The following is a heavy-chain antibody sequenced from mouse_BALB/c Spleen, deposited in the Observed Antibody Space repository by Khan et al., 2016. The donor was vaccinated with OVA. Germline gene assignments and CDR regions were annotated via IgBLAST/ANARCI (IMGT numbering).Heavy chain of an antibody. CDR1: GFTFSSYA. CDR2: ISSGGHYT. CDR3: ARSLFDYYAIDY. V-gene: IGHV5-9-3*01. Sequence: VELVESGGGVVKPGGSLKLSCSASGFTFSSYAMSWVRQTPEKRLEWVATISSGGHYTFYPDSVKGRFTISRDSAKNTLYLQMSSLRSEDTAMYYCARSLFDYYAIDYWGQGTSVTVSS. J-gene: IGHJ4*01.